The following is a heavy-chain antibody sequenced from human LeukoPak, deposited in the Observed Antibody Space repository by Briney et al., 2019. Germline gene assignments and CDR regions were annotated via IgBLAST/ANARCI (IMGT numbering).Heavy chain of an antibody. CDR2: IYYSGST. CDR1: GGSISSSSYF. V-gene: IGHV4-39*02. D-gene: IGHD4/OR15-4a*01. CDR3: AREGDYAIDY. J-gene: IGHJ4*02. Sequence: SETLSLTCTVPGGSISSSSYFWGWIRQPPGKGLEWIGSIYYSGSTYYNPSLKSRVTISVDTSKNQFSLKLSSVTAADTAVYYCAREGDYAIDYWGQGTLVTVSS.